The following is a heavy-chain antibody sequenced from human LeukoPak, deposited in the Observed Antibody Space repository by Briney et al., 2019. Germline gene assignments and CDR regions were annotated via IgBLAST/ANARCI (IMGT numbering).Heavy chain of an antibody. Sequence: GGSLRLSCAASAFTFSSYAITWLRQSPGKGLEWVSLIPSDGNTYYADSVKGRFTISRDNSKNTLYLQMNSLRAEDTAVYYCAKDLPYDSSGPNWFDPWGQGTLVTVSS. J-gene: IGHJ5*02. CDR2: IPSDGNT. D-gene: IGHD3-22*01. CDR3: AKDLPYDSSGPNWFDP. V-gene: IGHV3-23*01. CDR1: AFTFSSYA.